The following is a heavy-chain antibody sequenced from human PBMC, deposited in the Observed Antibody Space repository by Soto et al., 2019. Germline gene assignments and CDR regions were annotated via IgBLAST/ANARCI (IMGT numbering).Heavy chain of an antibody. J-gene: IGHJ6*02. V-gene: IGHV3-13*01. D-gene: IGHD3-10*01. CDR2: IGTAGDT. CDR3: ARKITQISADYGMDV. Sequence: GGSLRLSCAASGFTFSSYDMHWVRQATGKGLEWVSAIGTAGDTYYPGSVKGRFTISRENAKNSLYLQMNSLRAGDTAVYYCARKITQISADYGMDVWGQGTTVTVSS. CDR1: GFTFSSYD.